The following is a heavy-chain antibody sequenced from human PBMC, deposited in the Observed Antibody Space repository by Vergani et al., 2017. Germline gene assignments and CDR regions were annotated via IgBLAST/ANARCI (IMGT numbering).Heavy chain of an antibody. V-gene: IGHV1-69*01. D-gene: IGHD2-2*01. CDR3: ARGECSSTSCSSDAFDS. CDR2: IIPIFGTA. J-gene: IGHJ3*02. Sequence: QVQLVQSGAEVKKPGSSVKFSCKASGGTFSSYAISWVRQAPGQGLEWMGGIIPIFGTANYAQKFQGRVTITADESTSTAYMELSSLRSEDTAVYYCARGECSSTSCSSDAFDSWGQGTMVTVYS. CDR1: GGTFSSYA.